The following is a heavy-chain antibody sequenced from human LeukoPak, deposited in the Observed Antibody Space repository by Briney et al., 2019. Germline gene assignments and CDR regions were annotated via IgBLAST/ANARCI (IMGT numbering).Heavy chain of an antibody. CDR1: GGSISSRSYY. J-gene: IGHJ3*02. CDR3: ASAHYYDSSGYSLGDAFDI. CDR2: IYYSGST. V-gene: IGHV4-39*01. D-gene: IGHD3-22*01. Sequence: SETLSLTCTVSGGSISSRSYYWGWIRQPPGKGLEWIGSIYYSGSTYYNPSLKSRVTISVDTSKNQFSLRLSSVTAADTAVYYCASAHYYDSSGYSLGDAFDIWGQGTMVTVSS.